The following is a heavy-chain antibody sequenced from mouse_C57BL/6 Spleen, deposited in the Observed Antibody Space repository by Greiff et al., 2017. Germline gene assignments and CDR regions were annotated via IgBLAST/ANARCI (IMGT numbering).Heavy chain of an antibody. J-gene: IGHJ1*03. CDR1: GYTFTSYW. CDR3: ARDYGSSHWYFDV. V-gene: IGHV1-52*01. Sequence: QVQLQQPGAELVRPGSSVKLSCKASGYTFTSYWMHWVKQRPIQGLEWIGNIDPSDSETHYNQKFKGKATLTVDKSSSTAYMQLSSLTSEDSAVYYCARDYGSSHWYFDVWGTGTTVTVSS. CDR2: IDPSDSET. D-gene: IGHD1-1*01.